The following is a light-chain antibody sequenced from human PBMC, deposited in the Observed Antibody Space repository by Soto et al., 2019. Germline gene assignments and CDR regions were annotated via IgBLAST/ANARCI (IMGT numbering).Light chain of an antibody. CDR3: QKYSSVPL. V-gene: IGKV1-27*01. CDR2: PAS. J-gene: IGKJ3*01. Sequence: DIQMTQSPSSLSASVGDRVTITCRASQGISNYIAWYQQKPGKAPKLLIYPASTLQSGVPSRFSGSGSGTDFTLTINSLQPEDVATYSCQKYSSVPLFGPGTKVDIK. CDR1: QGISNY.